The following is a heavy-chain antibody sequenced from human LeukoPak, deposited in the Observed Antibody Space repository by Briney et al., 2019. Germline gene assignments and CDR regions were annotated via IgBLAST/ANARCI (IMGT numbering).Heavy chain of an antibody. CDR1: GYTFTSYD. Sequence: ASVKVSCKASGYTFTSYDINWVRQATGQGLEWMGWMNPNSGNTGYAQKFQGRVTMTRNTSISTAYMELSSLRTEDTALYYCAKGGGMVRSSRFDYWGQGTLVTVSS. J-gene: IGHJ4*02. D-gene: IGHD3-10*01. CDR3: AKGGGMVRSSRFDY. V-gene: IGHV1-8*01. CDR2: MNPNSGNT.